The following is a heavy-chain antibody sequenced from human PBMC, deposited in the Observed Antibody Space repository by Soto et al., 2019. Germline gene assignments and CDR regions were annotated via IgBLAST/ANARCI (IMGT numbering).Heavy chain of an antibody. V-gene: IGHV4-31*03. J-gene: IGHJ4*02. CDR3: ARGPGI. CDR2: IYYSGST. Sequence: QVQLQESGPGRVKPSQTLSLTCTVSGDSISSGGYFWNWIRQHPGKGLEWIGYIYYSGSTDYNPSLKSRVTISVDTSKNQFSLKLSSVTAADTAVYYCARGPGIWGQGTLVTVSS. CDR1: GDSISSGGYF.